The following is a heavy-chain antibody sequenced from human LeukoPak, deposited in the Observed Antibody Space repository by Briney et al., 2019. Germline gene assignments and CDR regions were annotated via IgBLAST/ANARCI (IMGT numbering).Heavy chain of an antibody. V-gene: IGHV3-73*01. CDR1: GFTFSGSD. CDR2: IRSKTNSYAT. J-gene: IGHJ4*02. CDR3: ARGAYYNILTGFRGRILGFDY. D-gene: IGHD3-9*01. Sequence: GGSLRLSCAASGFTFSGSDMHWVRQASGKGLEWVGRIRSKTNSYATAYAASVKGRFIISRDNSKNTLYLQMNSLRAEDTAVYYCARGAYYNILTGFRGRILGFDYWGQGTLVTVSS.